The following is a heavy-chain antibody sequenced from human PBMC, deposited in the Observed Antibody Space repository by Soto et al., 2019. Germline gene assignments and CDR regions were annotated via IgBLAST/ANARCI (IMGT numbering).Heavy chain of an antibody. J-gene: IGHJ5*02. CDR1: GGSISSSSYY. V-gene: IGHV4-61*05. D-gene: IGHD2-2*01. CDR2: IYYSGST. CDR3: ARSAPLGYCSSTSCFIEYNWFDP. Sequence: SETLSLTCTVSGGSISSSSYYWVWIRQPPGKGLDRIGYIYYSGSTNYNPSLKSRVTISVDTSKNQFSLKLSSVTAADTAVYYCARSAPLGYCSSTSCFIEYNWFDPWGQGTLVTVSS.